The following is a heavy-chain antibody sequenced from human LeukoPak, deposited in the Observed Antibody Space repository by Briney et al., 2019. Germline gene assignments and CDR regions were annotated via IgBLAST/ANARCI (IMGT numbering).Heavy chain of an antibody. CDR3: ATDSSGSYSPFDY. V-gene: IGHV1-24*01. J-gene: IGHJ4*02. D-gene: IGHD3-10*01. CDR1: GYTLTGLS. CDR2: FDPEDGET. Sequence: ASVKVSCKVSGYTLTGLSMHWVRQAPGKGLEWMGGFDPEDGETIYAQKFQGRVTMTEDTSTDTAYMEPSSLRSEDTAVYYCATDSSGSYSPFDYWGQGTLVTVSS.